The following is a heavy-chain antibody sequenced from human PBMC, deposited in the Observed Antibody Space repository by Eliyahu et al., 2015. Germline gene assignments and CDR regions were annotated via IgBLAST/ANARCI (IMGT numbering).Heavy chain of an antibody. D-gene: IGHD3-3*01. V-gene: IGHV3-11*01. CDR1: GFTFSDSY. Sequence: GGLVKPGGSLRLSCAASGFTFSDSYMSWIRQAPGKGLEWISYISLSGSTIYYADSVKGRFTISRDNAKDSLYLQMNNLRAEDTAVYYCARDHRPPFGFDYWGRGTLVTVSS. CDR3: ARDHRPPFGFDY. CDR2: ISLSGSTI. J-gene: IGHJ4*02.